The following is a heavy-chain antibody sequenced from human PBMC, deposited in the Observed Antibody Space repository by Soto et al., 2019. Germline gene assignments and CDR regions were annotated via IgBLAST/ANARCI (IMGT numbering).Heavy chain of an antibody. J-gene: IGHJ4*02. CDR3: ARERYSYGPYYFDY. CDR2: ITSSGSTT. Sequence: QVQLVESGGDLVKPGGSLRLSCAASGFTFSDYYMSWIRQAPGKGLEWVSSITSSGSTTYYTDSVKGRFTISRDNAKNSRYLQMNSLRAEDTAVYYCARERYSYGPYYFDYWGQGTLVIVSS. CDR1: GFTFSDYY. V-gene: IGHV3-11*01. D-gene: IGHD5-18*01.